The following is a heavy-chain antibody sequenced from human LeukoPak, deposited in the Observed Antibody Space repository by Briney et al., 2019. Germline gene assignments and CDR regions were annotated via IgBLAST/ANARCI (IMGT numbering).Heavy chain of an antibody. CDR3: ARRTDTAKEFDY. V-gene: IGHV4-34*01. J-gene: IGHJ4*02. Sequence: SETLSLTCAVYGGSFSGYYWSWIRQPPGKGLEWIGEINHSGSTNYNPSLKSRVTISVDTSKNQFSLKLSSVTAADTAVYYCARRTDTAKEFDYWGQGTLVTVSS. CDR2: INHSGST. D-gene: IGHD5-18*01. CDR1: GGSFSGYY.